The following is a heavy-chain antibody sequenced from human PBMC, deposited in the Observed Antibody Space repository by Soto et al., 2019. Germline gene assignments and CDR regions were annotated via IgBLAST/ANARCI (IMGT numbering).Heavy chain of an antibody. CDR3: ALITLGYCSSTSCYDLDY. J-gene: IGHJ4*02. CDR2: INAGNGNT. D-gene: IGHD2-2*01. V-gene: IGHV1-3*01. CDR1: GYTFTSYA. Sequence: GASVKVSCKASGYTFTSYAMHWVRQAPGQRLEWMGWINAGNGNTKYSQKFQGRVTITRDTSASTSYMELRSLRSEDTAVFYCALITLGYCSSTSCYDLDYWGQGTLVTVSS.